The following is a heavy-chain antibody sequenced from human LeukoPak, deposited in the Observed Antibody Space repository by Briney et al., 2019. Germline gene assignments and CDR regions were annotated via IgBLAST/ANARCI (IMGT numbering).Heavy chain of an antibody. V-gene: IGHV3-15*04. Sequence: PGGSLRLSCVVSGFTVTNARMNWVRQAAGGGLEWIGRIESKSDGGTTDYAAPVKGRFTISRDDSKNTVFLHMNSLKIEDTAVSFCATVPGITAFGEVVDYWGQGTLVTISS. CDR2: IESKSDGGTT. D-gene: IGHD3-3*01. CDR1: GFTVTNAR. CDR3: ATVPGITAFGEVVDY. J-gene: IGHJ4*02.